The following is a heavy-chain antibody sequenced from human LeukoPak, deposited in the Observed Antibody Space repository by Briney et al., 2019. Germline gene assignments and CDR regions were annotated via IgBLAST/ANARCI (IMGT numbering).Heavy chain of an antibody. V-gene: IGHV3-23*01. Sequence: LSGGSLRLSCAASGFTFSSYAMGWVRQAPGKGLEWVSAISDSGGSTYYADSVKGRFTISRDNSKNTLYLQMNSLRAEDTAVYYCASDSSGYYDAFDIWGQGTMVTVSS. D-gene: IGHD3-22*01. CDR1: GFTFSSYA. CDR3: ASDSSGYYDAFDI. CDR2: ISDSGGST. J-gene: IGHJ3*02.